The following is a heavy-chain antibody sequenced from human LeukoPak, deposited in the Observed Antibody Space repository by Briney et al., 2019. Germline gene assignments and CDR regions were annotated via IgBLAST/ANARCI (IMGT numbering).Heavy chain of an antibody. V-gene: IGHV3-21*01. CDR3: ARDLSVGAKPDLGFDY. Sequence: GGSLRLSCAASGFTFSNYNMNWVRQAPGKGLEWVSSISYSSSYIYYADSVKGRFTISRDNAKNSLYLQMNSLRAEDTAVYYCARDLSVGAKPDLGFDYWGQGTLVTVSS. J-gene: IGHJ4*02. CDR2: ISYSSSYI. CDR1: GFTFSNYN. D-gene: IGHD1-26*01.